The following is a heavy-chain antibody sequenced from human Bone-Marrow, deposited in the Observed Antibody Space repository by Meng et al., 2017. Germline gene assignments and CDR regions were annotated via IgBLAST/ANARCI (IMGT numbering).Heavy chain of an antibody. CDR1: GFTFSSYG. Sequence: LSLTCAASGFTFSSYGMHWVRQAPGKGLEWVSAISGSSGSTYYADSVKGRFTISRDNSKNTLYLQMNSLRAEDTAVYYCAKPSDSSGYWAFDYWGQGTLVTVSS. CDR2: ISGSSGST. D-gene: IGHD3-22*01. CDR3: AKPSDSSGYWAFDY. J-gene: IGHJ4*02. V-gene: IGHV3-23*01.